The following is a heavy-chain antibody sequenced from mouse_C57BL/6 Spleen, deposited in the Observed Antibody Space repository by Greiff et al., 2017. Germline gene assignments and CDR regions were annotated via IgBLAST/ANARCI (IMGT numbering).Heavy chain of an antibody. D-gene: IGHD3-2*02. CDR2: INPSTGGT. Sequence: EVQLQQSGPELVKPGASVKISCKASGYSFTGYYMNWVKQSPEKSLEWIGEINPSTGGTTYNQKFKAKATLTVDKSSSTAYMQLKSLTSEDSAVYYGAREETAQATGAMDYWGQGTSVTVAS. CDR3: AREETAQATGAMDY. J-gene: IGHJ4*01. V-gene: IGHV1-42*01. CDR1: GYSFTGYY.